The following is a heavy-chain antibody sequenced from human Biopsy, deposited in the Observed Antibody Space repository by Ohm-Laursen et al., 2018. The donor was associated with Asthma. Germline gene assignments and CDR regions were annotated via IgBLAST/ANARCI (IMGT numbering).Heavy chain of an antibody. D-gene: IGHD6-19*01. V-gene: IGHV3-11*01. J-gene: IGHJ4*02. CDR3: ARDSYSSGLYDDFES. CDR2: INGKSNSI. Sequence: GSLRLSCAASGFTSSDYYMSWIRQAPGQGLEWISYINGKSNSIEYADSVKGRFTISRDYAKNSLYLQMNSLSAEDTAVYYCARDSYSSGLYDDFESWGQGTLVTVSS. CDR1: GFTSSDYY.